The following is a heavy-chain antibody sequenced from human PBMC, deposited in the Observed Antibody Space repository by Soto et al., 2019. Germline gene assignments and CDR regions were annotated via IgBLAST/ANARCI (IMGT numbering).Heavy chain of an antibody. CDR2: ISAYNGNT. CDR1: GYTFTSYG. D-gene: IGHD3-22*01. Sequence: QVQLVQSGAEVKKPGASVKVSCKASGYTFTSYGISWVRQAPGQGLEWMGWISAYNGNTNYAQKLQGRVTMTTDTPTSTAYMELRSLRSDDTAAYYCAREGYYYDSSGYYDYGMALWGQGTTVTVFS. CDR3: AREGYYYDSSGYYDYGMAL. V-gene: IGHV1-18*01. J-gene: IGHJ6*02.